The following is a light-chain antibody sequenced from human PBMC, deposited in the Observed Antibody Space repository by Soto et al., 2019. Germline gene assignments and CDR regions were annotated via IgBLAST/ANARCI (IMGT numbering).Light chain of an antibody. Sequence: IVITKCPNTLSVSPGEGATLSCRVSQSIRSNLAGYQQIPGQAPRLLMYGASTRADGIPARFTGSGSGTEFTLTISSLQSEDFAVDYCQQYHIWPPWTSGQGSKVDIK. CDR3: QQYHIWPPWT. J-gene: IGKJ1*01. CDR2: GAS. V-gene: IGKV3-15*01. CDR1: QSIRSN.